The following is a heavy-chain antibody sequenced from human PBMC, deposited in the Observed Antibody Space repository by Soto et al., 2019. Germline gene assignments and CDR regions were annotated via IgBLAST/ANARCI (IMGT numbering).Heavy chain of an antibody. CDR3: ARVPRNTRGNHNYLDS. CDR1: CYTYSRHG. V-gene: IGHV1-18*01. CDR2: ISAFNGET. Sequence: ASVKVSCKASCYTYSRHGITWVRQAPGQGLEWMGWISAFNGETKYAYKLQGRVTMATDKSTSTAFMELRSLSSDDTAVYYCARVPRNTRGNHNYLDSSGQGTPVTVSS. J-gene: IGHJ4*02. D-gene: IGHD1-1*01.